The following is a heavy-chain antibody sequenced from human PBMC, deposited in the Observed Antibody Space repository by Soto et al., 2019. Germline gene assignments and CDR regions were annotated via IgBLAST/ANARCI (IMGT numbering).Heavy chain of an antibody. D-gene: IGHD5-18*01. CDR3: ARRVALVDTAMVTAGAWNYYYYGMDA. CDR1: GGSISSSSYY. V-gene: IGHV4-39*01. Sequence: QLQLQESGPGLVKPSETLSLTCTVSGGSISSSSYYWGWIRQPPGKGLEWIGSIYYSGSTYYNPSLKSRVTISVDTSKNQFSLKLSSVTAADTAVYYCARRVALVDTAMVTAGAWNYYYYGMDAWGQGTTVTVSS. CDR2: IYYSGST. J-gene: IGHJ6*02.